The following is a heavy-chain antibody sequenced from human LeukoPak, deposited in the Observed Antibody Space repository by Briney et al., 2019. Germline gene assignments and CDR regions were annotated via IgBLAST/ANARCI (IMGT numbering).Heavy chain of an antibody. CDR3: ARERRYDSSGYYYYYFGY. Sequence: ASVKVSCTASGYTFTSYYMHWVRQAPGQGLEWMGIINPSGGSTSYAQKFQGRVTMTRDTSTSTVYMELSSLRSEDTAVYYCARERRYDSSGYYYYYFGYWGQGTLVTVSS. CDR1: GYTFTSYY. D-gene: IGHD3-22*01. J-gene: IGHJ4*02. V-gene: IGHV1-46*01. CDR2: INPSGGST.